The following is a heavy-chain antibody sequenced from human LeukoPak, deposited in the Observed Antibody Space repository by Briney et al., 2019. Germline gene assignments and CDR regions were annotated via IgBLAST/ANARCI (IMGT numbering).Heavy chain of an antibody. CDR3: AKRYQLLIDY. Sequence: GGSLRLSCAASGFTFNNYGLSWVRQAPGKGLEWVSAISGSGGSTYYADSVKGRFTISRDNSKNTLYLQMNSLRAEDTAVYYCAKRYQLLIDYWGQGTLVTVSS. CDR1: GFTFNNYG. V-gene: IGHV3-23*01. D-gene: IGHD2-2*01. J-gene: IGHJ4*02. CDR2: ISGSGGST.